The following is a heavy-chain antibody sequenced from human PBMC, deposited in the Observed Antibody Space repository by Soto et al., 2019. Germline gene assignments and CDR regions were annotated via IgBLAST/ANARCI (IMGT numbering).Heavy chain of an antibody. Sequence: QVQLVESGGGVVQPGRSLRLSCAASGFTFSSYGMHWVRQAPGKGLEWVAVIWYDGSNKYYADSVKGRFTISRDNSKNTLYLPMNSLRAEDTAVYYCARGGNSGYDFAFDIWGQGTMVTVSS. V-gene: IGHV3-33*01. J-gene: IGHJ3*02. D-gene: IGHD5-12*01. CDR1: GFTFSSYG. CDR2: IWYDGSNK. CDR3: ARGGNSGYDFAFDI.